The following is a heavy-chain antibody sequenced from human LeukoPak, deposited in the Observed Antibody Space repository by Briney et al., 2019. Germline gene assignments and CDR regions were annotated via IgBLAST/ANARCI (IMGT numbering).Heavy chain of an antibody. Sequence: SETLSLTCTVSGGSISSYYWSWIRQPPGKGLEWIGYIYYSGSTNYNPSLKSRVTISVDTSKNQFSLKLSSVTAADTAVYYCARWVVEAFDIWGQGTMVTVSS. CDR1: GGSISSYY. D-gene: IGHD5-24*01. CDR2: IYYSGST. J-gene: IGHJ3*02. CDR3: ARWVVEAFDI. V-gene: IGHV4-59*01.